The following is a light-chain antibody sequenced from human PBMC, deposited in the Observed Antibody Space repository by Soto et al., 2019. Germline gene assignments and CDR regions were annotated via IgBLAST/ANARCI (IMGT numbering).Light chain of an antibody. V-gene: IGKV1-39*01. CDR3: QQSYSTPLT. Sequence: DLQMTQSPSSLSASVGDRVTITCRASQSISSYLNWYQQKPGKAPKLLIYAASSLQSGVPSRFSGRGSGTDFTLTISSLQPEDFATYYCQQSYSTPLTFGPGTKVDIK. J-gene: IGKJ3*01. CDR1: QSISSY. CDR2: AAS.